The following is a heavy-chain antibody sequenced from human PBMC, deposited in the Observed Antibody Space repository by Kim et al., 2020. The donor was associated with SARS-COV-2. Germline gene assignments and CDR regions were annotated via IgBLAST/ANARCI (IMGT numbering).Heavy chain of an antibody. V-gene: IGHV4-59*08. J-gene: IGHJ6*02. D-gene: IGHD1-26*01. CDR2: IYYSGRT. Sequence: SETLSLTCSVTGGSISSYFWSWIRQAPGKGLEWIAYIYYSGRTHYSPSLQSRVTISVNSSKNQVSLTLRSVTAADTAVYYCARSRPVGCYFFGMDVWGQG. CDR1: GGSISSYF. CDR3: ARSRPVGCYFFGMDV.